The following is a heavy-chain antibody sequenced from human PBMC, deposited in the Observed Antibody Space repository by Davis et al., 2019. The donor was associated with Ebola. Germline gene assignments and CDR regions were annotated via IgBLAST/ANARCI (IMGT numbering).Heavy chain of an antibody. CDR1: GFTVSSNH. Sequence: SLKISCAASGFTVSSNHMSWVRQAPGKGLEWVSGISWNSGSIGYADSVKGRFTISRDNAKNSLYLQMNSLRAEDTALYYCAKVYDYSTLAAFDIWGQGTMVTVSS. V-gene: IGHV3-9*01. CDR2: ISWNSGSI. CDR3: AKVYDYSTLAAFDI. D-gene: IGHD4-11*01. J-gene: IGHJ3*02.